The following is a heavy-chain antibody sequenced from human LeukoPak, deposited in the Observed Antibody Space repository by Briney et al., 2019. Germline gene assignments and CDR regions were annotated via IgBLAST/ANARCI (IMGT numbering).Heavy chain of an antibody. V-gene: IGHV4-59*08. CDR3: ARYGAARPVDY. J-gene: IGHJ4*02. CDR1: GGSISSYY. Sequence: SETLSLTCTVSGGSISSYYWSWIRQPPGKGLEWIGYVYYSGSTNYNPSLKSRVTISVDTSKNQFSLKLSSVTAADTAVYYCARYGAARPVDYWGQGTLVTVSS. CDR2: VYYSGST. D-gene: IGHD6-6*01.